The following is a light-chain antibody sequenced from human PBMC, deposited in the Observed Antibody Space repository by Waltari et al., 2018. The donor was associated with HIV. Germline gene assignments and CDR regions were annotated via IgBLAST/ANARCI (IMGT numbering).Light chain of an antibody. CDR3: QQYNSDST. V-gene: IGKV1-5*03. CDR2: KAS. J-gene: IGKJ1*01. CDR1: QNINSW. Sequence: DIQMTQTPSTLSASVGDRVTITCRASQNINSWLAWYQQKPGKAPKLLIYKASSLGSGVPSRFSGSKSGTEFTLTISSLQPDDFATYYCQQYNSDSTFGQGTKVEIK.